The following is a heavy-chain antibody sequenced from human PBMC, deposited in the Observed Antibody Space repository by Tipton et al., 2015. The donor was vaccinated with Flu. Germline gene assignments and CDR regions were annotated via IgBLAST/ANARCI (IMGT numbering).Heavy chain of an antibody. V-gene: IGHV3-48*03. Sequence: QLVQSGGGLVQPGGSLRLSCVGSGFIFSDYEMNWVRQAPGKGPEWVSYISNTANTIYYIDSVRGRFTISRDNAKNSLHLQMDSLRAADTAVYYCARAPRESDAFDMWGQGTMVTVSS. CDR3: ARAPRESDAFDM. CDR1: GFIFSDYE. CDR2: ISNTANTI. D-gene: IGHD3-10*01. J-gene: IGHJ3*02.